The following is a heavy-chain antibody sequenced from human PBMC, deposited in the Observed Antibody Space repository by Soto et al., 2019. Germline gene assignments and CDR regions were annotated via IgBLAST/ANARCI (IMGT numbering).Heavy chain of an antibody. CDR3: ASLLSGLASY. J-gene: IGHJ4*02. CDR2: TGNSASSI. V-gene: IGHV3-21*01. D-gene: IGHD6-19*01. Sequence: EVQLVESGGGLVKPGGSLRLSCVVSGFSFSSFSMNWVRQAPGKGLEWVSTTGNSASSIHYADSVKGRFTISRDNAKNSLYLQMNSLTAEDTAVYYCASLLSGLASYWGQGILVTVSA. CDR1: GFSFSSFS.